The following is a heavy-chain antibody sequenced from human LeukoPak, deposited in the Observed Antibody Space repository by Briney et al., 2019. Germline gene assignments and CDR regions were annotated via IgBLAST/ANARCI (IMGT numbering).Heavy chain of an antibody. D-gene: IGHD1-26*01. CDR2: INPNSGGT. CDR1: GYTFTGYY. CDR3: ARDRAYSGSYYGYY. J-gene: IGHJ4*02. V-gene: IGHV1-2*02. Sequence: GASVKVSCKASGYTFTGYYMHWVRQAPGQGLEWMGWINPNSGGTNYAQKFQGRVTMTRDTSTSTAYMELRSLRSDDTAVYYCARDRAYSGSYYGYYWGQGTLVTVSS.